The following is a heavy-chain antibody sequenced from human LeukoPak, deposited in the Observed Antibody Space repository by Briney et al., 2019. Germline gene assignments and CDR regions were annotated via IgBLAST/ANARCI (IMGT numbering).Heavy chain of an antibody. V-gene: IGHV4-30-4*01. J-gene: IGHJ6*04. CDR1: GGSLSSGDYY. CDR3: ARDFADYGDFESGYGMDV. CDR2: IYYSGST. Sequence: PSETLSLTCTISGGSLSSGDYYWSWIRQPPGKGLEWIGYIYYSGSTYYNPSLKSRVTISVDTSKNQFSLKLSSVTAADTAVYYCARDFADYGDFESGYGMDVWGKGTTVTVSS. D-gene: IGHD4-17*01.